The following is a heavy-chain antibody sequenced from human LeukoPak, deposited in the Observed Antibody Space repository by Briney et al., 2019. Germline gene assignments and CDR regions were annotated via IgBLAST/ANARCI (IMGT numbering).Heavy chain of an antibody. CDR2: INHSGST. V-gene: IGHV4-34*01. J-gene: IGHJ5*02. CDR1: GGSFSGYY. D-gene: IGHD2-21*01. CDR3: ARRSLWPAKGNWFDP. Sequence: SETLSLTCAVYGGSFSGYYRSWIRQPPGKGLEWIGEINHSGSTNYNPSLKSRVTISVDTSKNQFSLKLSSVTAADTAVYYCARRSLWPAKGNWFDPWGQGTLVTVSS.